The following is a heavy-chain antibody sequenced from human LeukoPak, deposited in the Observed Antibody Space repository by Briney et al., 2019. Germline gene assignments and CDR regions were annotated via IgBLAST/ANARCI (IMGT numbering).Heavy chain of an antibody. J-gene: IGHJ4*02. V-gene: IGHV3-30*02. CDR3: AKSVTMIVVAIDY. D-gene: IGHD3-22*01. CDR2: IRYDGSNK. CDR1: GFTVTTNY. Sequence: GGSLRLSCAASGFTVTTNYMSWVRQAPGKGLEWVAFIRYDGSNKYYADSVKGRFTISRDNSKNTLYLQMNSLRAEDTAVYYCAKSVTMIVVAIDYWGQGTLVTVSS.